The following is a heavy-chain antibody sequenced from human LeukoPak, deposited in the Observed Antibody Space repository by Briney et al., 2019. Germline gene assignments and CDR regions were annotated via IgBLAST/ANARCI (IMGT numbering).Heavy chain of an antibody. CDR2: ISNSGSFT. V-gene: IGHV3-23*01. J-gene: IGHJ4*02. Sequence: GGSLRLSCAASGFTFSSYAMSWVRQAPGQGLEWVSAISNSGSFTHFADAVKGRFTISRDNSKNTLFLQMNSLRVDDTAVYYCARMVRGVINPCDHWGQGTLVTVSS. CDR3: ARMVRGVINPCDH. CDR1: GFTFSSYA. D-gene: IGHD3-10*01.